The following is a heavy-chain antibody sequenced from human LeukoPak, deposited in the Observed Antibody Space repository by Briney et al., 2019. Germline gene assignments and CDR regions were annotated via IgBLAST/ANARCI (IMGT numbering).Heavy chain of an antibody. CDR3: ARDAATSVGMPHY. V-gene: IGHV3-33*01. CDR2: IWGGGGSK. CDR1: GVTFSSYV. J-gene: IGHJ4*02. Sequence: GGSLRLSCVASGVTFSSYVMHWVRQAPGKGLEWVAIIWGGGGSKYYVGFVKGRFTISRDSSKSTLYLQMNSLRGEDTAVYYCARDAATSVGMPHYWGQGTVVTV. D-gene: IGHD2-2*01.